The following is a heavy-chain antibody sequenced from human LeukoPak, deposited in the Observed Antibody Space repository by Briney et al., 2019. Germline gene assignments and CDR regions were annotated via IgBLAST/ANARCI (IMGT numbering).Heavy chain of an antibody. Sequence: GGSLRLSCAASGFTFSSYGMHWVRQAPGKGLEWVAFIRYDGSNKYYADSVKGRFTISRDSAKNSLYLQMNSLRAEDTAVYYCATDMIRDTEYWGRGTLVTVSS. D-gene: IGHD3-10*01. J-gene: IGHJ4*02. V-gene: IGHV3-30*02. CDR2: IRYDGSNK. CDR3: ATDMIRDTEY. CDR1: GFTFSSYG.